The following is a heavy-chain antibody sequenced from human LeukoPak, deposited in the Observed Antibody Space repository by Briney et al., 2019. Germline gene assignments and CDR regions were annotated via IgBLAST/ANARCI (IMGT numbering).Heavy chain of an antibody. J-gene: IGHJ6*02. CDR2: ICHSGSI. CDR3: ARDNGAIRAYYYHGMDV. V-gene: IGHV4-4*02. CDR1: GGSISSRNW. Sequence: SETLSLTCAVSGGSISSRNWWSWVRQPPGKGLEWIGEICHSGSINYNPSLKSRVTISVDKSKNQLSLRLTSVTAADTAVYYCARDNGAIRAYYYHGMDVWGQGTTVTVSS. D-gene: IGHD2-8*01.